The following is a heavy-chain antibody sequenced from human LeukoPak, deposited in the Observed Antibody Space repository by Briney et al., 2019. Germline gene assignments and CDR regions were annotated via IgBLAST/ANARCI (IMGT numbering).Heavy chain of an antibody. V-gene: IGHV3-23*01. D-gene: IGHD3-22*01. J-gene: IGHJ4*02. CDR3: AKDRLPLSSADYYLPFDY. Sequence: PGASLRLSCAASRFTFSSYGMSWVRQAPGKGLEWVSGISGSGGSTYYADSVKGRFTISRDNSKNTLYLQMNSLRAEDTAVYYCAKDRLPLSSADYYLPFDYWGQGTLVTVSS. CDR2: ISGSGGST. CDR1: RFTFSSYG.